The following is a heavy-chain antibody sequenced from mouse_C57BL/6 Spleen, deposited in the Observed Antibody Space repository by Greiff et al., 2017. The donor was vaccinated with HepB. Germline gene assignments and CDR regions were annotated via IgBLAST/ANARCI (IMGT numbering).Heavy chain of an antibody. Sequence: EVHLVESGGGLVKPGGSLKLSCAASGFTFSSYAMSWVRQTPEKRLEWVATISDGGSYTYYPDNVKGRFTISRDNAKNNLYLQMSHLKSEDTAMYYCAREGNLLPSFAYWGQGTLVTVSA. V-gene: IGHV5-4*01. J-gene: IGHJ3*01. D-gene: IGHD1-1*01. CDR3: AREGNLLPSFAY. CDR1: GFTFSSYA. CDR2: ISDGGSYT.